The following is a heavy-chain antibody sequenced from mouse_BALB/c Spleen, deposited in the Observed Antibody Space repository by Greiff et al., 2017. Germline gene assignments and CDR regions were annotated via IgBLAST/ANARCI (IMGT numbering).Heavy chain of an antibody. CDR1: GFTFSSYA. Sequence: EVKLMESGGCLVKPGGSLKLSCAASGFTFSSYAMSWVRQTPEKRLEWVATISSGCSYTYYPDSVKGRFTISRDNAKNTLYLQMSSLRSEDTAMYYCASSGTRYAMEYWGQGTSVTVSS. CDR3: ASSGTRYAMEY. V-gene: IGHV5-9-3*01. J-gene: IGHJ4*01. D-gene: IGHD4-1*01. CDR2: ISSGCSYT.